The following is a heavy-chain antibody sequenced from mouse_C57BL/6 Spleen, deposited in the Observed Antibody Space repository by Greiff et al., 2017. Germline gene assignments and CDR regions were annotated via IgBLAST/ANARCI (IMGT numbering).Heavy chain of an antibody. CDR3: AKDDDYDGYGYFDV. V-gene: IGHV2-4*01. CDR2: LWSGGST. D-gene: IGHD2-4*01. Sequence: QVQLQQSGPGLVQPSQSLSITCTVSGFSLTSYGVHWVRQPPGKGLEWLGVLWSGGSTDYNAAFISRLSISKDNSKSQVFFKMNSLQADDTAIYYCAKDDDYDGYGYFDVWGTGTTVTVSS. J-gene: IGHJ1*03. CDR1: GFSLTSYG.